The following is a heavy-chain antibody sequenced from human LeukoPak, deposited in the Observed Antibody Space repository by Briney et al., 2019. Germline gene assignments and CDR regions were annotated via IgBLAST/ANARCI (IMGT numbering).Heavy chain of an antibody. Sequence: PGGSLRLSCAASGFTFSSYAMSWVRQAPGKGLEWVSAISGSGGSTYYADSVKGRFTISRDNSKNTVYLQMNSLRVEDTAVYYCAKGSRGSRPYYFDFWGQEILVTVSS. CDR1: GFTFSSYA. D-gene: IGHD3-10*01. V-gene: IGHV3-23*01. CDR3: AKGSRGSRPYYFDF. J-gene: IGHJ4*02. CDR2: ISGSGGST.